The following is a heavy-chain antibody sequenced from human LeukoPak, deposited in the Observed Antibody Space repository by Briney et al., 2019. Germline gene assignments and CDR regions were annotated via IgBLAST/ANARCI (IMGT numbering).Heavy chain of an antibody. D-gene: IGHD3-22*01. Sequence: GGSLRLSCAASGFTFSSYAMSWVRQAPGKGLEWVSAISGSGGSTYYADSVKGRFTISRDNSKNTLYLQMNSLRAEDTAVYYCAKDHNPYYDSSGYYRVGYWYFVLWGRGTLVTVSS. J-gene: IGHJ2*01. V-gene: IGHV3-23*01. CDR3: AKDHNPYYDSSGYYRVGYWYFVL. CDR2: ISGSGGST. CDR1: GFTFSSYA.